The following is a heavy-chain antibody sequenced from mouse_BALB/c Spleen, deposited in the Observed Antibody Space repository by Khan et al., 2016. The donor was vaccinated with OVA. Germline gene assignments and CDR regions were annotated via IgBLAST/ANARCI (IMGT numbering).Heavy chain of an antibody. CDR3: ATSYYSGYYFDY. CDR2: ISGDSSTI. J-gene: IGHJ2*01. D-gene: IGHD1-1*01. CDR1: GFTFSSYG. Sequence: EVKLVESGGGLVQPGGSRKLSCAASGFTFSSYGMHWVRQAPEKGLEWVAYISGDSSTIYYADTVKGRFTISRDNPKNTLFMQMTSLMSEDTAMYYCATSYYSGYYFDYWGPGTTLTVSS. V-gene: IGHV5-17*02.